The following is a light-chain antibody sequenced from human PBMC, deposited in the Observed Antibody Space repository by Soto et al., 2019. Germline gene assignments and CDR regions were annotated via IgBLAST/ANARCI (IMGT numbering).Light chain of an antibody. V-gene: IGKV1-5*03. CDR3: QHYNSYSEA. CDR2: KAS. Sequence: DIQMPQSPSTLSGSLGARVTITCRASQTISSWLAWYQQRPGKAPKLLIYKASTLKSGVPSRFSGSGSGTEFTLTISSLQPDDFATYYCQHYNSYSEAFGQGTKVDIK. CDR1: QTISSW. J-gene: IGKJ1*01.